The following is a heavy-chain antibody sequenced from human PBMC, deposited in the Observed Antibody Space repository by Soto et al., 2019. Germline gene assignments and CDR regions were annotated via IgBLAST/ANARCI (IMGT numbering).Heavy chain of an antibody. Sequence: QVQLQESGPGLVKPSQTLSLTCTVSGGSISSGGYYWSWIRQHPGKGLAWIGYIYYSGSTYYNPSLKRRVTTSVDTSKNQFSLKRSSVTAADTSVYYCASARGRGFVVVVPAAMRGCDYWGQGTLVTVSS. CDR2: IYYSGST. CDR3: ASARGRGFVVVVPAAMRGCDY. CDR1: GGSISSGGYY. V-gene: IGHV4-31*03. D-gene: IGHD2-2*01. J-gene: IGHJ4*02.